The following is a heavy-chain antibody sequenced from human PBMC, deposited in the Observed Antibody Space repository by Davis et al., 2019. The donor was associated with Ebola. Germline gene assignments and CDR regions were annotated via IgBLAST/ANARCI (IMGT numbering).Heavy chain of an antibody. CDR3: VKDEWAY. CDR1: GFSFSNYG. J-gene: IGHJ4*02. CDR2: ISYDGIDK. V-gene: IGHV3-30*18. D-gene: IGHD1-26*01. Sequence: GESLKISCAASGFSFSNYGLVWVRQAPGKGLEWVAFISYDGIDKNYADSVKGRFTISRDNSQNPLYLQMNSLRAGDTALYYCVKDEWAYWGQGTQVTVSS.